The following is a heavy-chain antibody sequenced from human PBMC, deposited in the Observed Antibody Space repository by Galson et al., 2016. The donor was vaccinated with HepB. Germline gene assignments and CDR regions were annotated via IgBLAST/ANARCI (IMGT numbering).Heavy chain of an antibody. D-gene: IGHD3-9*01. CDR3: ARMGTPFYDTLTVHYDPFDI. CDR1: GGIFRDYP. Sequence: SVKVSCTASGGIFRDYPITWVRQAPGQGLEWMGGITPISGTTNYAQKFQGRVKITADTATTTAYMELSSLRSEDTAMYYCARMGTPFYDTLTVHYDPFDIWGQGTLVTLSS. J-gene: IGHJ3*02. CDR2: ITPISGTT. V-gene: IGHV1-69*06.